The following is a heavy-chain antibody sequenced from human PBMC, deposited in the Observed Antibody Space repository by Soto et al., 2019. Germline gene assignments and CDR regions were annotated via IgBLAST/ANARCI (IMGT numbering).Heavy chain of an antibody. CDR2: ISGSGGST. Sequence: EVQLLESGGGLVQPGGSLRLSCAASGFTFSNYAVTWVRQAPGKGLEWVSTISGSGGSTYYADSVKGRFTISRDNSKNTLYLQMNSLRAEDTAVYYCAKDQGSSWDKIDYWGQGTLVTVSS. CDR3: AKDQGSSWDKIDY. D-gene: IGHD6-13*01. V-gene: IGHV3-23*01. J-gene: IGHJ4*02. CDR1: GFTFSNYA.